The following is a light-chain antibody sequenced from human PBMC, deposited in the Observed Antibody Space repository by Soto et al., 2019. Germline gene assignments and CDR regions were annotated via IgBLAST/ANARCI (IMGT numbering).Light chain of an antibody. J-gene: IGKJ4*01. CDR2: GAS. CDR1: QSISSIY. Sequence: EIVLTQSPATLSVSPGERATLSCRASQSISSIYLASYQPKPAQAPRLLIYGASSRATGIPDRFSGSGSGTDFTLAISRLEPEDFAVYYCQQYGSSFSTLGGGTKVDLK. CDR3: QQYGSSFST. V-gene: IGKV3-20*01.